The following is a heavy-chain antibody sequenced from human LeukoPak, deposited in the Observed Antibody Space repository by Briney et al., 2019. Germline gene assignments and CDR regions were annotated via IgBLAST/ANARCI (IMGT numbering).Heavy chain of an antibody. Sequence: GASVKVSYKASGYTFTGYYMHWVRQAPGQGLEWMVWINPNSGGTNYAQKFQGRVTMTRDTSISTAYMELSRLRSDDTAVYYCARQKVSPRYDAFDIWGQGTMVTVSS. D-gene: IGHD1-1*01. CDR3: ARQKVSPRYDAFDI. CDR2: INPNSGGT. V-gene: IGHV1-2*02. J-gene: IGHJ3*02. CDR1: GYTFTGYY.